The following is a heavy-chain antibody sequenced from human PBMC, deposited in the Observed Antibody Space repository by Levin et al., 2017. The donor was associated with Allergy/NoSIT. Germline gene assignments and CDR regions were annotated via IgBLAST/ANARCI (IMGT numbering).Heavy chain of an antibody. Sequence: GESLKISCKGSGYSFTNYWITWVRQMPGKGLEWMGRIDPSDSYTDYSPSFQGHVTISADKSISTAYLQWSSLKASDTALYYCARHYGGNSFRFRAFDIWGQGTMVTVSS. CDR2: IDPSDSYT. V-gene: IGHV5-10-1*01. CDR3: ARHYGGNSFRFRAFDI. J-gene: IGHJ3*02. D-gene: IGHD4-23*01. CDR1: GYSFTNYW.